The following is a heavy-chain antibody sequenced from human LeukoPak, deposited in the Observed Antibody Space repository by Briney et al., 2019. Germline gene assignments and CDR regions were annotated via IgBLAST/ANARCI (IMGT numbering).Heavy chain of an antibody. V-gene: IGHV3-7*03. Sequence: PGGSLRLSCVVSGFTFRNYWMTWVRQAPGKGLEWVANINQEGNDKYYVDSVKGRFTISRDNTKNSLFLQMNSLRAEDTAVYYCVVTRTRGDHWGQGTLVTVSS. D-gene: IGHD2-21*01. CDR3: VVTRTRGDH. CDR1: GFTFRNYW. J-gene: IGHJ4*02. CDR2: INQEGNDK.